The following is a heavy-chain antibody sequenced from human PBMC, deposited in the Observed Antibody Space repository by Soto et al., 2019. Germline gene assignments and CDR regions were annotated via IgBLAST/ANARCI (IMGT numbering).Heavy chain of an antibody. Sequence: QVQLVESWGGVVQPGRSLRLSCAASGFTFSTYGMHWVRQAPGKGLEWVTVISYDGTNKSYADSVKGRFTISRDNSKNTPYPQLNSLRPEYTAVYYCANNHGSSVHYFDNWGQGTLVTVSS. CDR3: ANNHGSSVHYFDN. CDR2: ISYDGTNK. CDR1: GFTFSTYG. J-gene: IGHJ4*02. D-gene: IGHD3-22*01. V-gene: IGHV3-30-3*01.